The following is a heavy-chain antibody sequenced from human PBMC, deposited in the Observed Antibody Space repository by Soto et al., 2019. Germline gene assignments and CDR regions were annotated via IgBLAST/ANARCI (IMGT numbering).Heavy chain of an antibody. CDR2: IIPILGIA. Sequence: SVRVSCKASGGTFSSYTISWVRQAPGQGLEWMGRIIPILGIANYAQKFQGRVTITADKSTSTAYMELSSLRSEDTAVYYCARDRRVHNWNFDAFDIWGQGTMVTVSS. CDR3: ARDRRVHNWNFDAFDI. D-gene: IGHD1-1*01. V-gene: IGHV1-69*04. CDR1: GGTFSSYT. J-gene: IGHJ3*02.